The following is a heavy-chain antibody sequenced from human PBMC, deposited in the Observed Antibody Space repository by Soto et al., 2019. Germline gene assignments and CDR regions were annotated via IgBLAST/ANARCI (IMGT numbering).Heavy chain of an antibody. J-gene: IGHJ6*02. CDR3: ATKGVVPAAIDYYYGMDV. D-gene: IGHD2-2*02. CDR2: IIPIFGTA. Sequence: SVKVSCKASGGTFSSYAISWVRQAPGQGLEWMGGIIPIFGTANYAQKFQGRVTITADESTSTAYMELSSLRSEDTAVYYCATKGVVPAAIDYYYGMDVWGQGTTVTVSS. CDR1: GGTFSSYA. V-gene: IGHV1-69*13.